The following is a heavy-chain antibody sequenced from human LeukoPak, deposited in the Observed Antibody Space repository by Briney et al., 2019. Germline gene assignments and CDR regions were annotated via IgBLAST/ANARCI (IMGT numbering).Heavy chain of an antibody. CDR1: GGSFSGYY. CDR2: INHSGST. Sequence: SETLSPTCAVYGGSFSGYYWSWIRQPPGKGLEWIGEINHSGSTNYNPSLKSRVTISVDTSKNQFSLKLSSVTAADTAVYYCARGRDSSSGKKHFDYWGQGTLVTVSS. CDR3: ARGRDSSSGKKHFDY. J-gene: IGHJ4*02. D-gene: IGHD6-6*01. V-gene: IGHV4-34*01.